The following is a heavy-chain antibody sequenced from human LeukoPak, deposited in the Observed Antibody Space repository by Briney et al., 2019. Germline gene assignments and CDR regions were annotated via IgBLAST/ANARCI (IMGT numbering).Heavy chain of an antibody. V-gene: IGHV1-46*01. Sequence: ASVKVSCKASGYTFTSYYMHWVRQAPGQGLEWMGMINPSGGSTSYAQKFQGRVTMTRDTSTSTVYMELSSLRSEDTAVYYCARGSIHYGSGSYDNYYYYMDVWGKGTTVTVSS. D-gene: IGHD3-10*01. CDR3: ARGSIHYGSGSYDNYYYYMDV. CDR1: GYTFTSYY. CDR2: INPSGGST. J-gene: IGHJ6*03.